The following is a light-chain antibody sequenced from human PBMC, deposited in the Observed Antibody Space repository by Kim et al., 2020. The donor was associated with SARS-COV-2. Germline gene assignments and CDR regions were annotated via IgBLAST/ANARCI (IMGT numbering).Light chain of an antibody. Sequence: PGERATLSCRASQSVSSSLAWYQQKPGQAPRLVIYDASDRATGIPPRFSGSGSGTDFTLTISSLEPEDFAVYYCQQRSNWVTFGGGTKVDIK. CDR1: QSVSSS. CDR2: DAS. V-gene: IGKV3-11*01. J-gene: IGKJ4*01. CDR3: QQRSNWVT.